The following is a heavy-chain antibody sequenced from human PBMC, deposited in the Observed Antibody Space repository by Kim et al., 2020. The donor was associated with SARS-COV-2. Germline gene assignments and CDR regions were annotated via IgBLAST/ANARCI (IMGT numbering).Heavy chain of an antibody. V-gene: IGHV4-59*08. CDR1: GGSISSYY. CDR3: ARRFGYSSSWSYWFDP. Sequence: SETLSLTCTVSGGSISSYYWSWIRQPPGKGLEWIGYIYYSGSTNYNPSLKSRVTISVDTSKNQFSLKLSSVTAADTAVFYWARRFGYSSSWSYWFDPWGQGTLVPVSS. J-gene: IGHJ5*02. D-gene: IGHD6-13*01. CDR2: IYYSGST.